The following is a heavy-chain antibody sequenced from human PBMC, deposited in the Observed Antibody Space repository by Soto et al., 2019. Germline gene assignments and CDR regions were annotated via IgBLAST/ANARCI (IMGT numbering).Heavy chain of an antibody. CDR2: IKSRADGGRT. CDR1: GFTFSNAW. CDR3: TTDAAGDGSNY. V-gene: IGHV3-15*01. D-gene: IGHD4-17*01. Sequence: EAQLVESGGGLVKPGGSLRLSCAASGFTFSNAWMSWVRQDPGKGLEWVGRIKSRADGGRTEYAVFVKGRFTISRDDSKNTLFLQMSSLTTEDTAVYYCTTDAAGDGSNYWGQGTLVTVSP. J-gene: IGHJ4*02.